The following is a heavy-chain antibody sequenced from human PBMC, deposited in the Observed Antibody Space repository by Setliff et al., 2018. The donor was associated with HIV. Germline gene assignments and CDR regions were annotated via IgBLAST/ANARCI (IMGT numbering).Heavy chain of an antibody. CDR3: ARDGSHYDILTGYYIIGWFDP. CDR1: GGSISSHY. CDR2: IYYSGST. D-gene: IGHD3-9*01. Sequence: SETLSLTCTVSGGSISSHYWSWIRQPPGKGLEWIGYIYYSGSTNYNPSLKSRVTISVDTSKDQFSLKLSSVTAADTAVYYCARDGSHYDILTGYYIIGWFDPWGQGTLVTVSS. V-gene: IGHV4-59*11. J-gene: IGHJ5*02.